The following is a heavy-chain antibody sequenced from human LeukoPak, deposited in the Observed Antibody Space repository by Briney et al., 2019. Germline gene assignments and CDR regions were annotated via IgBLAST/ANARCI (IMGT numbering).Heavy chain of an antibody. Sequence: GGSLRLSCAASGFTFSSYAMSWVRQHPGKGLEWVPTIIGSGGRTYYADFVKGRFTISRDNSKNTLYLQMNSLRAEDTAVYYCAKTNLYYDSSGYYSNYFDYWGQGTLVTVSS. CDR1: GFTFSSYA. V-gene: IGHV3-23*01. D-gene: IGHD3-22*01. CDR3: AKTNLYYDSSGYYSNYFDY. J-gene: IGHJ4*02. CDR2: IIGSGGRT.